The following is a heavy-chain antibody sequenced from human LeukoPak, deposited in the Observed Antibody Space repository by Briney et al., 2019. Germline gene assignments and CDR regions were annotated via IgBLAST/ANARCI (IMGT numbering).Heavy chain of an antibody. CDR1: GFTFSNYW. J-gene: IGHJ4*02. CDR2: INKDGSEI. V-gene: IGHV3-7*01. CDR3: ARDKVTY. Sequence: PGGSLRLSCAASGFTFSNYWMSCVRQAPGKGLEWVAHINKDGSEIYYVDSVKGRFTISRDNAKSSLSLQMNSLRVEDTAVYYCARDKVTYWGQGILVTVSS.